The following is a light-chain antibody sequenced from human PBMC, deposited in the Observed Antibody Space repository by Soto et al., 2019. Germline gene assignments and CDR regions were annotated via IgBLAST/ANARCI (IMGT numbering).Light chain of an antibody. CDR2: RAS. CDR1: QSVDEW. CDR3: QQYKTYSTKT. V-gene: IGKV1-5*03. Sequence: DIQMTQSPSTLSASVGDRVSITCRASQSVDEWLAWYQQKPGKAPTLLIYRASTLQWGVPSRFSGSGSGTDFTLTISSLQPDDFATYFCQQYKTYSTKTFGHGTKVDIK. J-gene: IGKJ1*01.